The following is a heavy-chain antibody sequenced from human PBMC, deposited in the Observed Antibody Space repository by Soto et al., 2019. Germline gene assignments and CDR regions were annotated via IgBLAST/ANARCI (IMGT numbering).Heavy chain of an antibody. CDR1: GFTFSSYT. CDR2: ISYDGSNK. CDR3: AREGQQLESIDY. D-gene: IGHD6-13*01. Sequence: QVQVVESGGGVVQSGRSLRLSCAASGFTFSSYTMHWVRQAPGKGLEWVAVISYDGSNKYYADSVKGRFTISRDNSKNTMYLQMNSLRAEDTAMYYCAREGQQLESIDYWGQGTLVSVS. J-gene: IGHJ4*02. V-gene: IGHV3-30-3*01.